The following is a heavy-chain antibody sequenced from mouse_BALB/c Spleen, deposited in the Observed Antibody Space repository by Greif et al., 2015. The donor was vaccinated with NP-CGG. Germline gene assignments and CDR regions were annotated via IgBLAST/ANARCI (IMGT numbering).Heavy chain of an antibody. V-gene: IGHV1-54*01. Sequence: QVQLQQSGAELVRPGTSVKVSCKASGYAFSNFLMEWVKQRPGQGLEWIGVINPGSAATNYNEKFKGKAILTADKSSSTAYTQLSSLTSDDSAVYFCARDGKGNWGVMDYWGQGTSVTVSS. CDR3: ARDGKGNWGVMDY. CDR1: GYAFSNFL. D-gene: IGHD4-1*02. J-gene: IGHJ4*01. CDR2: INPGSAAT.